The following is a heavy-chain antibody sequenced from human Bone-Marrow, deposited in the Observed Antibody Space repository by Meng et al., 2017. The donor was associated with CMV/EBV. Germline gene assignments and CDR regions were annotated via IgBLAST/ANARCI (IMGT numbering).Heavy chain of an antibody. J-gene: IGHJ5*02. CDR2: INHSGST. CDR1: GGSFSGYY. D-gene: IGHD2-8*01. CDR3: ASGIPPHIVLMVYAKGRNWFDP. V-gene: IGHV4-34*01. Sequence: GSLRLSCAVYGGSFSGYYWSWIRQPPGKGLEWIGEINHSGSTNYNPSLKSRVTISVDTSKNQFSLKLSSVPAADTAVYYCASGIPPHIVLMVYAKGRNWFDPWGQGTLVTVSS.